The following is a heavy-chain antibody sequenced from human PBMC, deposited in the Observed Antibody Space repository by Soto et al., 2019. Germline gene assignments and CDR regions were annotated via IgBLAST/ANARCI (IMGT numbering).Heavy chain of an antibody. Sequence: VAVISYDGSNKYYADSVKGRFTISRDNSKNTLYLQMNSLRAEDTAVYYCAKALTTVTTPVPDYWGQGTLVTVSS. J-gene: IGHJ4*02. CDR3: AKALTTVTTPVPDY. CDR2: ISYDGSNK. D-gene: IGHD4-4*01. V-gene: IGHV3-30*18.